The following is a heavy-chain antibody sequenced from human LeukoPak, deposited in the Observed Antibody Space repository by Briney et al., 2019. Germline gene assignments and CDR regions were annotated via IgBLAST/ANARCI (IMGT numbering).Heavy chain of an antibody. J-gene: IGHJ4*02. CDR1: GYTFTGYY. D-gene: IGHD5-24*01. V-gene: IGHV1-2*02. CDR2: INPNSGGT. Sequence: GASVKVSCKASGYTFTGYYMHWVRQAPGQGLEWMGWINPNSGGTNYAQKFQSRVTMTRDTSISTAYMELSRLRSDDTAVYYCARDHGPEMATIPGYWGQGTLVTVSS. CDR3: ARDHGPEMATIPGY.